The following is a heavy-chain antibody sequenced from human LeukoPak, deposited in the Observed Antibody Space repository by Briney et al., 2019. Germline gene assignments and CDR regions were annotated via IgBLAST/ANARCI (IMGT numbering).Heavy chain of an antibody. CDR2: ISAYNGNT. CDR1: GYTFTSYG. V-gene: IGHV1-18*01. D-gene: IGHD2-15*01. Sequence: ASVKVSCKASGYTFTSYGISWVRQAPGQGLEWMGWISAYNGNTNYAQKLQGRVTMTTDTSTSTAYMELRSLRSDDTAVYYCASAPGVVVAATWGYFDYWGQGTLVTVSS. CDR3: ASAPGVVVAATWGYFDY. J-gene: IGHJ4*02.